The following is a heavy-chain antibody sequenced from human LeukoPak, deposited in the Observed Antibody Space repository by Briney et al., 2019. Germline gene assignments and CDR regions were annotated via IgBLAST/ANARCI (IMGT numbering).Heavy chain of an antibody. CDR1: GYTFSGYY. J-gene: IGHJ5*02. V-gene: IGHV1-2*02. Sequence: ASVKVSCKASGYTFSGYYMHWVRQAPGQGLEWMGWINPNSGGTNYAQKFQGRVTMTRDTSISTAYMELSRLRSDDTAVYYCARDRPRYYYDSSGYSPWGQGTLVTVSS. D-gene: IGHD3-22*01. CDR2: INPNSGGT. CDR3: ARDRPRYYYDSSGYSP.